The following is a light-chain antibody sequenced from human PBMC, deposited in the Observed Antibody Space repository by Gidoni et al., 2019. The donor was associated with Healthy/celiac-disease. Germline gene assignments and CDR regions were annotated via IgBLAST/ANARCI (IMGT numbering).Light chain of an antibody. CDR3: QVWDSSSDHYV. CDR2: YDS. Sequence: SSVLPHPPSVSVAPGKTARITCGGNNIGSKSVHWYQQKPGQAPVLVIYYDSDRPSGIPERFSGSNSGNTATLTISRVEAGDEADYYCQVWDSSSDHYVFGTGTKVTVL. J-gene: IGLJ1*01. CDR1: NIGSKS. V-gene: IGLV3-21*04.